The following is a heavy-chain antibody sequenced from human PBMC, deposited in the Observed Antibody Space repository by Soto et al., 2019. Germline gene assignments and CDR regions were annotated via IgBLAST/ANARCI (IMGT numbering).Heavy chain of an antibody. D-gene: IGHD1-7*01. CDR2: ISAYNGNT. CDR3: ARVRLTGTWNYGPGSHYYYGMDV. CDR1: GYTFTSYG. V-gene: IGHV1-18*01. J-gene: IGHJ6*02. Sequence: ASVKVSCKASGYTFTSYGISWVRQAPGQGLEWMGWISAYNGNTNYAQKLQGRVTMTTGTSTSTAYMELRSLRSDDTAVYYCARVRLTGTWNYGPGSHYYYGMDVWGQGTTVTVSS.